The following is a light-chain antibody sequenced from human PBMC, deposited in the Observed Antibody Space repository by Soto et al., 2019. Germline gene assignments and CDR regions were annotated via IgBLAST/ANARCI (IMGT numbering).Light chain of an antibody. CDR3: QRANSFPLA. CDR1: QGIATY. V-gene: IGKV1-12*01. CDR2: SAS. Sequence: DIQLTQSPSSVSASVGDRVTITCRASQGIATYLVWYQQKPGKAPKLLIYSASSLQSGVPSRFSGSGFGTDFTLTITSLQPEDCATYYCQRANSFPLAFGQGTKVEI. J-gene: IGKJ1*01.